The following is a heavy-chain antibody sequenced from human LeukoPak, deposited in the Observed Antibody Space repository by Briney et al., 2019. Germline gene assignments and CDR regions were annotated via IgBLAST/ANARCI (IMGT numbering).Heavy chain of an antibody. CDR3: AKEATAIPYYFDY. V-gene: IGHV3-23*01. J-gene: IGHJ4*02. CDR1: GFTFSSYA. Sequence: GGSLRLSCAASGFTFSSYAMSWVRQAPGKGREWVSAISGCDGSTYYADSVKGRFTISRDNSKNTLYLQMNSLRAEDTAVYYCAKEATAIPYYFDYWGQGTLVTVSS. CDR2: ISGCDGST. D-gene: IGHD5-18*01.